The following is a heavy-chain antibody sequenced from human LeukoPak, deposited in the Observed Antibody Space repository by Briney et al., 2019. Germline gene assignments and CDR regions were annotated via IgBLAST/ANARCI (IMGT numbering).Heavy chain of an antibody. CDR2: IKQDGSEK. CDR1: GFSLSSYW. V-gene: IGHV3-7*01. D-gene: IGHD3-3*01. Sequence: GGSLRLSCAASGFSLSSYWMTWVRQAPGKGLEWVANIKQDGSEKNYVDSVKGRFTISRDNAKNSLYLQMNSLRAGDTALYYCGRAYDFSRYWGQGTLVTVS. CDR3: GRAYDFSRY. J-gene: IGHJ4*02.